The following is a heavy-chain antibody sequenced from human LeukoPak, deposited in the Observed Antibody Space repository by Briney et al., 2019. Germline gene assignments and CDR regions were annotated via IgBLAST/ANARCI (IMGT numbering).Heavy chain of an antibody. J-gene: IGHJ4*02. V-gene: IGHV3-53*01. Sequence: GGSLRLSCGVSGLTFSSYAMSWVRQAPGKGLEWVSFIYSGGATYYADSVRGRFTISRDSSKNTLYLQMNSLRVEDTAVYYCARVPGYSWGQGTLVTVSS. D-gene: IGHD6-13*01. CDR1: GLTFSSYA. CDR2: IYSGGAT. CDR3: ARVPGYS.